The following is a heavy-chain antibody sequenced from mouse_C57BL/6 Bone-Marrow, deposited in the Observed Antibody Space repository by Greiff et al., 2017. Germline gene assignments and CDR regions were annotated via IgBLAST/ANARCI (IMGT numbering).Heavy chain of an antibody. D-gene: IGHD1-1*01. CDR1: GFTFSNYW. V-gene: IGHV6-3*01. CDR2: IRLKSDNYAT. J-gene: IGHJ3*01. CDR3: TDYYYGSSLFAY. Sequence: EVQLVESGGGLVQPGGSMKLSCVASGFTFSNYWMTWVRQSPEKGLEWVAQIRLKSDNYATHYAESVKGRFTISRDDSKSSVYLQMNNLRAEDTGIYYCTDYYYGSSLFAYWGQGTLVTVSA.